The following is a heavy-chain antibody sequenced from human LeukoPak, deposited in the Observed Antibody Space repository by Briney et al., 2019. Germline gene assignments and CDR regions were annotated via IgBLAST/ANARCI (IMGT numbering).Heavy chain of an antibody. CDR2: IHPKTGGT. CDR1: GYTFTSYY. J-gene: IGHJ4*02. D-gene: IGHD6-13*01. Sequence: ASVTVSCKTSGYTFTSYYIHWVRQAPGQGLEWMGYIHPKTGGTKFAQQFRGRLTMTRDTSITTAYMELSGLTSGDTAIYYCARIEGGASSRYDWGQGTLVTVSS. V-gene: IGHV1-2*02. CDR3: ARIEGGASSRYD.